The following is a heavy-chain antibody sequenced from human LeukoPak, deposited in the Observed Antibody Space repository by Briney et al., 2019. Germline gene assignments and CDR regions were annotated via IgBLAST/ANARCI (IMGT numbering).Heavy chain of an antibody. D-gene: IGHD2-2*03. CDR3: ARDHGYCSSTSCYHWFAP. Sequence: ASVKVSCKASGYTFTSYYMHWVRQAPGQGLEWMGIINPSGGSTSYAQKFQCRVTMTRDMSTSTVYMQLSSLRSEHPTVYYFARDHGYCSSTSCYHWFAPWGQGTLVTVSS. V-gene: IGHV1-46*01. CDR2: INPSGGST. J-gene: IGHJ5*02. CDR1: GYTFTSYY.